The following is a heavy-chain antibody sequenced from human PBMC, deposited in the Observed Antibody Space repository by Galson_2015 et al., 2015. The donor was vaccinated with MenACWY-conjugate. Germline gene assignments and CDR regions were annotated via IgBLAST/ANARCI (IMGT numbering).Heavy chain of an antibody. V-gene: IGHV3-23*01. J-gene: IGHJ6*02. Sequence: SLRLSCAASGFTFSSYAMSWVRQAPGKGLEWVSVITGNGDSIYYADSVKGRFTISRDNSKSTLDLQMNSLRAEDTAVYFCAKWDSSGRTGYNYYGRDVWGQGTTVTVSS. CDR3: AKWDSSGRTGYNYYGRDV. CDR2: ITGNGDSI. CDR1: GFTFSSYA. D-gene: IGHD6-19*01.